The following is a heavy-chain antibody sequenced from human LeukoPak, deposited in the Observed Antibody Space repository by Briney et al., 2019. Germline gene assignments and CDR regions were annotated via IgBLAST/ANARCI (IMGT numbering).Heavy chain of an antibody. J-gene: IGHJ4*02. CDR1: GFTFGDYA. D-gene: IGHD3-22*01. CDR2: IRSKAYGGTT. CDR3: TRDPAYYYDSSGYSVY. Sequence: GGSLRLSCTASGFTFGDYAMSWFRQAPGKGLEWVGFIRSKAYGGTTEYAASVKGRFTISRDDSKSIAYLQMNSLKTEDTAVYYCTRDPAYYYDSSGYSVYWGQGTLVTVSS. V-gene: IGHV3-49*03.